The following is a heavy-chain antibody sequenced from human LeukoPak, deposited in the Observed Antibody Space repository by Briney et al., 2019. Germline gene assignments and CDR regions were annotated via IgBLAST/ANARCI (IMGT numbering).Heavy chain of an antibody. CDR3: ARGFGDYYDSSGYS. CDR2: ISSSSSYI. V-gene: IGHV3-21*01. CDR1: GFTFSSYS. J-gene: IGHJ5*02. D-gene: IGHD3-22*01. Sequence: PGGSLRLSCAASGFTFSSYSMNWVRQAPGKGLEWVSSISSSSSYIYYADSVKGRFTISRDNAKNSLYLQMNSLRAEDTAVYYCARGFGDYYDSSGYSWGQGTLVTVSS.